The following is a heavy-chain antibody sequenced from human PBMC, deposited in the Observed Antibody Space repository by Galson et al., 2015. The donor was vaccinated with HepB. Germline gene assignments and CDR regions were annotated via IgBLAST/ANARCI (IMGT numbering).Heavy chain of an antibody. J-gene: IGHJ4*02. D-gene: IGHD3-10*01. V-gene: IGHV3-74*01. Sequence: SLRLSCAASGFTFSTYWMHWVREVPGKGLVWVARIKTDGSETQYADSVKGRFTISRDNAKNMLFLQMNSLRAEDTAVYYCARDHVIGSGSFGDWGQGTPVTIAS. CDR2: IKTDGSET. CDR3: ARDHVIGSGSFGD. CDR1: GFTFSTYW.